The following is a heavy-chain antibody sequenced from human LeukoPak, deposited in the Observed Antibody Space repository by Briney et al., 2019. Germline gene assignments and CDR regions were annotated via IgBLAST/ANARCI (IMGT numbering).Heavy chain of an antibody. CDR2: ISGSGGST. CDR1: GFTFSSYA. Sequence: GGSLRLSCAASGFTFSSYAMSWVRQAPGKGLEWVSAISGSGGSTYYADSVKGRFTISRDNSKNTVYMQMKSLRAEDTAVYYGAFSYGSGSYFRFWGQGTLVTVSS. J-gene: IGHJ4*02. V-gene: IGHV3-23*01. D-gene: IGHD3-10*01. CDR3: AFSYGSGSYFRF.